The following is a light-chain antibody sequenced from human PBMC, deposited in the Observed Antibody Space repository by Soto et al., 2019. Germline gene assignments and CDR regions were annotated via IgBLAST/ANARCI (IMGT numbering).Light chain of an antibody. V-gene: IGKV3-20*01. J-gene: IGKJ1*01. CDR2: DTS. Sequence: EIVLTQSPGTLSLSPGQRATLSCRASQSIGSDSLAWHQQKPGQAPRLLIYDTSTRATGIPDRFGGSGSGTDFTLTISRLEPEDFAVYSCQQSGSSLWTFGQGTKVEIK. CDR1: QSIGSDS. CDR3: QQSGSSLWT.